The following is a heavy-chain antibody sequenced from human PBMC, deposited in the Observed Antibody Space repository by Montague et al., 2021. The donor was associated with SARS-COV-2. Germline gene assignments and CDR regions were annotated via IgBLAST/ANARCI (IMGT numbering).Heavy chain of an antibody. Sequence: SETLSLTCAVYGGSFSGYYWSWICQRPGKGLEWIGEINYSGSNNYNPYPKSRVTISVDTSKNQFPLKLSSVTAADTAVYLRARGPVDDNCSGDSCDSRYYYGMDFWGQGTTVTVSS. CDR1: GGSFSGYY. D-gene: IGHD2-15*01. J-gene: IGHJ6*02. V-gene: IGHV4-34*01. CDR2: INYSGSN. CDR3: ARGPVDDNCSGDSCDSRYYYGMDF.